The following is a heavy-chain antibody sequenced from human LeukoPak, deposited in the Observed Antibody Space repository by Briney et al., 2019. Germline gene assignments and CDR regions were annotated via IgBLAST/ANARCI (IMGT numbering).Heavy chain of an antibody. CDR1: GFTFSGSA. J-gene: IGHJ4*02. D-gene: IGHD3-9*01. CDR3: TRQEYYDILTGQPVDY. Sequence: PGGSLKLSCAASGFTFSGSAMHWVRQASGKGLEWVGRIRSKANSYATAYAASVKGRFTISRDDSKNTAYLQMNSLKTEDTAVYYCTRQEYYDILTGQPVDYWGQGTLVTVSS. CDR2: IRSKANSYAT. V-gene: IGHV3-73*01.